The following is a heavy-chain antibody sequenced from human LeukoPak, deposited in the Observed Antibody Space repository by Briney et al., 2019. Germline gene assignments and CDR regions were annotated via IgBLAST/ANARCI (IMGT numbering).Heavy chain of an antibody. Sequence: ASVKVSCKASGYTFTSYAMNWVRQAPGQGLEWIGWINTNTGNPTYAQGFTGRFVFSLDTSVSTAYLQISSLKAEDTAVYYCARASPATVTTYYYGMDVWGQGTTVTVSS. CDR1: GYTFTSYA. CDR3: ARASPATVTTYYYGMDV. V-gene: IGHV7-4-1*02. J-gene: IGHJ6*02. D-gene: IGHD4-17*01. CDR2: INTNTGNP.